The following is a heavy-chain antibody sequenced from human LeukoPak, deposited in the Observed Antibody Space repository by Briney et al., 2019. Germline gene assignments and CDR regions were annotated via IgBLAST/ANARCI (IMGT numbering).Heavy chain of an antibody. CDR2: INPGGGDT. D-gene: IGHD6-13*01. CDR3: ARALKAVAAAVPDC. CDR1: GYTFTNYY. Sequence: ASVKVSCKVSGYTFTNYYMHWVRQAPAQGLQWMGIINPGGGDTSYAQSFQGRVTMTRDTSTSTVYMDLSSLRSEDTAVYYCARALKAVAAAVPDCWGQGTLVTVSS. V-gene: IGHV1-46*01. J-gene: IGHJ4*02.